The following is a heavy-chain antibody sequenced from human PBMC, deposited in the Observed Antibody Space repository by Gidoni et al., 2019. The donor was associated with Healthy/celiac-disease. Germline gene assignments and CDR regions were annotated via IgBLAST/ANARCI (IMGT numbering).Heavy chain of an antibody. Sequence: QVQLQESGPGLVKTSETLSLTCTVSGGSISSYSWSWIRQPPGKGLEWIGYIYYSGSTNYNPSLKSRVTISVDTSKNQFSLKLSSVTAADTAVYYCARLRGYYDSSGYYSWDLGWFDPWGQGTLVTVSS. CDR1: GGSISSYS. J-gene: IGHJ5*02. V-gene: IGHV4-59*01. CDR2: IYYSGST. CDR3: ARLRGYYDSSGYYSWDLGWFDP. D-gene: IGHD3-22*01.